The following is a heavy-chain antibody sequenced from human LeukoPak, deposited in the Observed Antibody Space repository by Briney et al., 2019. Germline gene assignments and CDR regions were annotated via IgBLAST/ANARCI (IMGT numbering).Heavy chain of an antibody. CDR3: ARDRSYGSFDF. J-gene: IGHJ4*02. V-gene: IGHV3-20*01. D-gene: IGHD5-18*01. Sequence: GGSLRLSCAASGFTFDDHGMNWVRHAPGKGLEWVSGINWNGGSTFYADSVKGRFTISRDNAKNALYLQMNSLTAEDTALYHCARDRSYGSFDFWGQGTLVTVSS. CDR2: INWNGGST. CDR1: GFTFDDHG.